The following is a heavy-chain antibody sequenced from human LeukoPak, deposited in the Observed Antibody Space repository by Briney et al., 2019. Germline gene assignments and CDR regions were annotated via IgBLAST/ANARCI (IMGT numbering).Heavy chain of an antibody. CDR1: GYTFTSYY. J-gene: IGHJ4*02. CDR2: INPSGGST. D-gene: IGHD2-8*01. Sequence: ASVKVSCKASGYTFTSYYMHWVRQAPGQGLEWMGIINPSGGSTSYAQKFQGRVTMPRATSPRTVYMALSSLRSEDTAVYTCARDKSDCTNGVCFTFDYWAREPWSPSPQ. CDR3: ARDKSDCTNGVCFTFDY. V-gene: IGHV1-46*01.